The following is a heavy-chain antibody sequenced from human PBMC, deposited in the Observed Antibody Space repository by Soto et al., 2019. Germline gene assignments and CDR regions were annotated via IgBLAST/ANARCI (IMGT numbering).Heavy chain of an antibody. CDR2: INPNSGGT. D-gene: IGHD3-10*01. CDR3: AREGAYGSGRAYYYYMDV. Sequence: GASVKVSCKASGYTFTSYYMHWVRQAPGQGLEWMGWINPNSGGTNYAQKFQGWVTMTRDTSISTAYMELSRLRSDDTAVYYCAREGAYGSGRAYYYYMDVWGKGTTVTVSS. V-gene: IGHV1-2*04. CDR1: GYTFTSYY. J-gene: IGHJ6*03.